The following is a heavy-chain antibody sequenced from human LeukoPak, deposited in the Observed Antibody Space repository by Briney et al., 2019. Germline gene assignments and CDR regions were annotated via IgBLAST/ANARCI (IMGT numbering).Heavy chain of an antibody. J-gene: IGHJ5*02. CDR2: ISSSSSNI. V-gene: IGHV3-48*02. D-gene: IGHD2-2*01. Sequence: PGGSLRLTCAASGFTFSSYRLNGVRQAPGRGLAGVSYISSSSSNIYYADSVKGRFTISRDNAKNSLYLQMNSLRDEDTAVYYCAREGDCSSTSCYRWFDPWGRGTLVTVSS. CDR3: AREGDCSSTSCYRWFDP. CDR1: GFTFSSYR.